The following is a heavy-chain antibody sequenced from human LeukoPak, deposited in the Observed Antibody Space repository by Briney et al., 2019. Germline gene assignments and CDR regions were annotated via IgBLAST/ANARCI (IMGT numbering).Heavy chain of an antibody. J-gene: IGHJ4*02. D-gene: IGHD6-19*01. CDR2: IYTSGST. CDR3: ARGPYSSGWYEEYYFDY. Sequence: SETLSLTCTVSGGSISSYYWSWIRQPAGKGLEWIGRIYTSGSTNYNPSLKSRVTMSVDTSKNQFSLKLSSVTAADTAVYYCARGPYSSGWYEEYYFDYWGQGTLVTVSS. V-gene: IGHV4-4*07. CDR1: GGSISSYY.